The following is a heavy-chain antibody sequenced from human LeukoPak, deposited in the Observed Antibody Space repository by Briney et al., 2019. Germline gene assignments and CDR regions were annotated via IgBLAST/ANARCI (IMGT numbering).Heavy chain of an antibody. D-gene: IGHD1-26*01. Sequence: GGSLRLSCAASGFTFRTYWMHWVRQVPGEGLVWVSRINEDGSITNYADSVKGRFSISRDNAKNTLYLQMNSLRAEDTAVYYCGRDLGGRSGYWGQGTLVTVSS. V-gene: IGHV3-74*01. CDR2: INEDGSIT. J-gene: IGHJ4*02. CDR3: GRDLGGRSGY. CDR1: GFTFRTYW.